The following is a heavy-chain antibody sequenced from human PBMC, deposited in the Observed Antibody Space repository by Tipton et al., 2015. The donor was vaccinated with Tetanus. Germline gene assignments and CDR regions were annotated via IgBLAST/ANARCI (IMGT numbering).Heavy chain of an antibody. CDR2: IYPGDSDT. CDR3: ARAHCTDGVCNFDF. D-gene: IGHD2-8*01. Sequence: VQLVQSGGEVKKPGESLKISCKGSGYIFNNYWIGWVRQKPGKGLEGMGIIYPGDSDTRYSPSFQGRVTISVDKSINTAYLQWSSLKASDTSMFYCARAHCTDGVCNFDFWGQGALVTVAS. CDR1: GYIFNNYW. V-gene: IGHV5-51*01. J-gene: IGHJ4*02.